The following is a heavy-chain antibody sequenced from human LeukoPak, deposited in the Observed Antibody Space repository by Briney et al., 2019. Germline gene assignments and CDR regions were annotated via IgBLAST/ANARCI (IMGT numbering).Heavy chain of an antibody. D-gene: IGHD5-12*01. CDR2: LHADGIEK. CDR1: GFSLSDYW. J-gene: IGHJ4*02. Sequence: GGSLRLSCAASGFSLSDYWMSWVRQAPGKGLEWVARLHADGIEKFYVDSVKGRFTISRDNAENSVFLQMNSLRVEDTAVYYCARGGYSFDYLGQGALVTVSS. CDR3: ARGGYSFDY. V-gene: IGHV3-7*01.